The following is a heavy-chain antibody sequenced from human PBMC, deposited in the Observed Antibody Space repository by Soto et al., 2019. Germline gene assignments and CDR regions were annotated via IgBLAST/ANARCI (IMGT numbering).Heavy chain of an antibody. J-gene: IGHJ6*02. CDR2: INPNSGGA. Sequence: ASVKVSCKASGYTFTNYGISWVRQAPGQGLEWMGWINPNSGGANYAQKFQGWVTMTRDTSISTAYMEMSRLRSDDTAVYYCAGHGTFYGSGRSYYSYYGMDVWGQGTTVTVSS. CDR1: GYTFTNYG. V-gene: IGHV1-2*04. D-gene: IGHD3-10*01. CDR3: AGHGTFYGSGRSYYSYYGMDV.